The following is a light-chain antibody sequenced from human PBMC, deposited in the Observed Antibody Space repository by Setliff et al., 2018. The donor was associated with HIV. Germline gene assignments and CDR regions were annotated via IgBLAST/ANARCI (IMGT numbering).Light chain of an antibody. Sequence: QSALTQPASVSGSPGQSITISCTGTSSGVGSYNFVSWYQQHPGKAPKLILYEVSKWPSGVSNHFSGSKSGNTASLTISGLQTEDEAEYYCCSYASSGSLVFGTGTKVTVL. J-gene: IGLJ1*01. CDR2: EVS. V-gene: IGLV2-23*02. CDR3: CSYASSGSLV. CDR1: SSGVGSYNF.